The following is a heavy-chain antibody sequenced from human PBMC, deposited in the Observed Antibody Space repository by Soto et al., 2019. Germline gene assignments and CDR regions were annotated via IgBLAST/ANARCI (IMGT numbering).Heavy chain of an antibody. J-gene: IGHJ6*02. D-gene: IGHD5-18*01. CDR1: GGSFSGYY. CDR3: ARALGSADTDYYYYNGXDV. Sequence: PSETLSLTCAVYGGSFSGYYWSWIRQPPGKGLEWIGEINHSGSTNYNPSLKSRVTISVDTSKNQFSLKLSSVTAADTAVYYCARALGSADTDYYYYNGXDVWGQGTTVTVS. CDR2: INHSGST. V-gene: IGHV4-34*01.